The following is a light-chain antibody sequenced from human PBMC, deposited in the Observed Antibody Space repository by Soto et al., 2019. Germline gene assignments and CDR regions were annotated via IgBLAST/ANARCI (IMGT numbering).Light chain of an antibody. CDR2: GAS. J-gene: IGKJ1*01. V-gene: IGKV3-20*01. CDR3: QQYGSSPLT. Sequence: ETVLTQSPGTLSLSPGERATLSCRASQSVSSSYLAWYQQEPGQAPRLLIYGASSRATGIPDRFSGSGSGTDFTLTISRLEPEDFAVYYCQQYGSSPLTFGQGTKVDIK. CDR1: QSVSSSY.